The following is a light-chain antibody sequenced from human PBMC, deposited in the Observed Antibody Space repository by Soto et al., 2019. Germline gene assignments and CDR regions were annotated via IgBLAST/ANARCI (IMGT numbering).Light chain of an antibody. V-gene: IGKV3-15*01. CDR2: GAS. J-gene: IGKJ3*01. CDR3: QQYNNWPGT. CDR1: QSVSSN. Sequence: EIVMTQSPATLSVSPGERATLSCRASQSVSSNLAWYQQKPGQAPRLLIYGASTRDTGIPARFSGSGSGTEFTITISRLQSEDFAVYYCQQYNNWPGTFGPGTKVDIK.